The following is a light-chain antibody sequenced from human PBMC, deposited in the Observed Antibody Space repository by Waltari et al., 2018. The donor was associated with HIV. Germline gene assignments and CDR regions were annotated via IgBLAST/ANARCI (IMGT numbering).Light chain of an antibody. Sequence: DIQMTQSPSSLSASVGDRVTITCRAGQTIGSSLNWYQQKPGEAPKILIYGASRLHSGVPPRFSGSGSGTDFTLTISSLQPEDFATYFCQQSYSPPRYTFGQGTKLDIK. CDR1: QTIGSS. V-gene: IGKV1-39*01. CDR3: QQSYSPPRYT. J-gene: IGKJ2*01. CDR2: GAS.